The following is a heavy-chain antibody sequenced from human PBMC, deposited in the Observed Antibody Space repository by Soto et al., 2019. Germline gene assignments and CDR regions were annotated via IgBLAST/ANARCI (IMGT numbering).Heavy chain of an antibody. CDR3: ARDGVDGVVPAAHPPYGMDV. J-gene: IGHJ6*02. D-gene: IGHD2-2*01. V-gene: IGHV1-3*01. CDR2: INAGNGNT. Sequence: QVKLVQSGAEVKKPGASVKVSCKASGYTFTSYAMHWARQAPGQRLEWMGWINAGNGNTKYSQKFQGRVTITRDTSASPAYMELSSLKSEATAVYYCARDGVDGVVPAAHPPYGMDVWGQGTKVTVSS. CDR1: GYTFTSYA.